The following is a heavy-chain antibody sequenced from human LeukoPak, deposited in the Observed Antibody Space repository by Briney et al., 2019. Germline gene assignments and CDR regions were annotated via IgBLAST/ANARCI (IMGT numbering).Heavy chain of an antibody. CDR2: ISGGGGGT. CDR1: GFTFSSYA. D-gene: IGHD2-21*01. J-gene: IGHJ4*02. V-gene: IGHV3-23*01. CDR3: AKGAAGTLVGHYFDS. Sequence: GGSLRLSCAASGFTFSSYAMSWVRQAPGKGLEWVSAISGGGGGTYADSVKGRFSISRDNSKNTLYVQMNSLGAEDTAVYYCAKGAAGTLVGHYFDSWGQGTLVTVSS.